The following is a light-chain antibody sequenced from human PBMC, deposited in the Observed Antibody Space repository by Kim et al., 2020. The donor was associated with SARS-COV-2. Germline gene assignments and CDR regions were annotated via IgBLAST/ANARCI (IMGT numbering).Light chain of an antibody. Sequence: ENVLTQSPVTLSLSPGERATLSCRASQTLSAPFLAWYQHKPGQGPRLLIYGSSTRATGIPDRFSGSASGTDFTLTISRLEPEDFAVYYCHQYGTSPYTFGQGTKLEI. CDR1: QTLSAPF. V-gene: IGKV3-20*01. CDR2: GSS. CDR3: HQYGTSPYT. J-gene: IGKJ2*01.